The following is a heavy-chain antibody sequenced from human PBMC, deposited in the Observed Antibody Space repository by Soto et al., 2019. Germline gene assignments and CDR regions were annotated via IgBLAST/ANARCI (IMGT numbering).Heavy chain of an antibody. J-gene: IGHJ6*02. CDR1: GYTFTSYY. CDR2: INPSGGST. V-gene: IGHV1-46*01. Sequence: ASVKVSCKASGYTFTSYYMHWVRQAPGQGLEWMGIINPSGGSTSYAQKFQGRVTMTRDTSTSTVYMELSSLRSEDTAVYYCAFYGVLYYYGMDVWGRGTTVTVSS. CDR3: AFYGVLYYYGMDV. D-gene: IGHD4-17*01.